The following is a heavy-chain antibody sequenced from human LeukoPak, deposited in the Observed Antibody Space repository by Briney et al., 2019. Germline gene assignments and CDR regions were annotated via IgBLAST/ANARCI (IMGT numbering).Heavy chain of an antibody. V-gene: IGHV3-30*18. J-gene: IGHJ3*02. CDR1: GFTFSTYG. Sequence: GGSLRLSCAASGFTFSTYGMHWVRQAPGKGLEWVAVISYDGSNKYYADSVKGRFTISRDNSKNTLYLQMNSLRAEDTAVYYCAELGTQDAFDIWGQGTMVTVSS. D-gene: IGHD7-27*01. CDR2: ISYDGSNK. CDR3: AELGTQDAFDI.